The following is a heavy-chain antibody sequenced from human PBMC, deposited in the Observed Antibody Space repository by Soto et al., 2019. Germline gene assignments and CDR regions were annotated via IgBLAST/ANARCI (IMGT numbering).Heavy chain of an antibody. V-gene: IGHV3-23*01. CDR1: GFTFSSYA. D-gene: IGHD2-15*01. J-gene: IGHJ6*02. CDR2: ISGSGGST. CDR3: AKDGGYCSGGSGYSPYYYYGMDV. Sequence: GGSLRLSCAASGFTFSSYAMSWVRQAPGKGLEWVSAISGSGGSTYYADSVKGRFTISRDNSKNTLYLQMNSLRAEDTAVYYCAKDGGYCSGGSGYSPYYYYGMDVWGQGTTVTVSS.